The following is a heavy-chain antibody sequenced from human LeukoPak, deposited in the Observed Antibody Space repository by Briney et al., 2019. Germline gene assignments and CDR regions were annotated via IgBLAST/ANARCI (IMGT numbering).Heavy chain of an antibody. D-gene: IGHD2-15*01. CDR1: GFTFSSYW. CDR3: ARVMVAATNWFDP. V-gene: IGHV3-7*01. J-gene: IGHJ5*02. CDR2: IEQDGSEK. Sequence: GGSLRLSCAASGFTFSSYWMSWVRQAQGKGLEWVANIEQDGSEKYYVDSVKGRFTISRDNAKNSLYLQMNSLRAEDTAVYYCARVMVAATNWFDPWGQGTLVTVSS.